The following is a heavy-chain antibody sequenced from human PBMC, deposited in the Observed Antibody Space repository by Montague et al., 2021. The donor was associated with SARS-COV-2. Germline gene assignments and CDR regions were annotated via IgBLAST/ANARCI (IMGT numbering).Heavy chain of an antibody. CDR1: GFTFSSYA. D-gene: IGHD3-10*01. Sequence: SLRLSCAASGFTFSSYAMHWVRQAPGKGLEWVAVISYDGSNKYYVDSVKGRFTISRDNSKNTLYLQMNSLRAEDTAVYYCARAMVRGVIIYYYYYMDVWGKGTTVTVSS. V-gene: IGHV3-30-3*01. J-gene: IGHJ6*03. CDR3: ARAMVRGVIIYYYYYMDV. CDR2: ISYDGSNK.